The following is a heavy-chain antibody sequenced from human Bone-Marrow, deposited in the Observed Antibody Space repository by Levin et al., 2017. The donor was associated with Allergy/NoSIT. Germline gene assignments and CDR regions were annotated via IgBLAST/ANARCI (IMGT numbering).Heavy chain of an antibody. V-gene: IGHV3-72*01. J-gene: IGHJ4*02. CDR2: IRSKAVGYTT. CDR1: GLTLSDHY. CDR3: VRDSRNYYFDY. Sequence: PGGSLRLSCAAAGLTLSDHYMDWVRQAPGKGLEWVARIRSKAVGYTTEYAASVKGRFAISRDDSKNLVYLQMNSLKTEDTAVYHCVRDSRNYYFDYWGQGTLVTVSS.